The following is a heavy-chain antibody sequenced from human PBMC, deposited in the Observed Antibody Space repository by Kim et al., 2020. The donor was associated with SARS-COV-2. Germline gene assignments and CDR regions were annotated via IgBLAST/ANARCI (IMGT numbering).Heavy chain of an antibody. D-gene: IGHD3-10*01. CDR2: IIPILGIA. CDR1: GGTFSSYA. V-gene: IGHV1-69*04. CDR3: ARDTYYYGSGSYYNGSLIDY. Sequence: SVKVSCKASGGTFSSYAISWVRQAPGQGLEWMGRIIPILGIANYAQKFQGRVTITADKSTSTAYMELSSLRSEDTAVYYCARDTYYYGSGSYYNGSLIDYWGQGTLVTVSS. J-gene: IGHJ4*02.